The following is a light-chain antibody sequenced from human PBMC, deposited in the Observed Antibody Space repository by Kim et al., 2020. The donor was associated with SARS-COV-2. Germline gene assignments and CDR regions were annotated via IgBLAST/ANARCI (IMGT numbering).Light chain of an antibody. CDR3: HQYQSYPYT. Sequence: SASVGDSVTITCRTSQSIKSWLAWYQQQPETATQLLIYDASSLQSGVPPRFSGRGSGTEFTLTISSLQPDDFATYYCHQYQSYPYTFGQGTKLEI. CDR2: DAS. CDR1: QSIKSW. V-gene: IGKV1-5*01. J-gene: IGKJ2*01.